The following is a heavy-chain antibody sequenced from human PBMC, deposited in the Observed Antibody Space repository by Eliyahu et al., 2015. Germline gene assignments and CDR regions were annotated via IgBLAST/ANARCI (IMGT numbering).Heavy chain of an antibody. J-gene: IGHJ4*02. Sequence: QITLKESGPTLVKPTQTLTLTCTFSGFSLSTSGVGVGWIRQPPGKALEWLALIYWXDDKXYSPSLKSRLTITKDTSKNQVVLTMTNMDPVDTATYYCAHLSTTVTVDYWGQGTLVTVSS. CDR3: AHLSTTVTVDY. CDR1: GFSLSTSGVG. CDR2: IYWXDDK. D-gene: IGHD4-17*01. V-gene: IGHV2-5*01.